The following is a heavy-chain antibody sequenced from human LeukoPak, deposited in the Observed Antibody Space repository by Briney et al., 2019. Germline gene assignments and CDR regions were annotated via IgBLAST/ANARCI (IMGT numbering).Heavy chain of an antibody. D-gene: IGHD3-22*01. CDR1: GFTFSSYG. CDR3: ARTYDSSGYYYYY. CDR2: IWYDGSNK. J-gene: IGHJ4*02. V-gene: IGHV3-33*01. Sequence: PGGSLRLSCAASGFTFSSYGMHSVRQAPGKGLEWVAVIWYDGSNKYYADSVTGRFTISRDNSKNTLYLQMNSLRAEDTAVYYCARTYDSSGYYYYYWGQGTLVTVSS.